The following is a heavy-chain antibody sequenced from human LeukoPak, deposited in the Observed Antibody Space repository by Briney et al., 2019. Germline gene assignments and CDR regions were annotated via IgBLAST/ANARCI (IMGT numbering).Heavy chain of an antibody. CDR2: INPNSGGT. CDR3: ARGSTPRGYYYYMDV. Sequence: ASVKVSCKASGYTFTGYYMHWVRQAPGQGLEWMGRINPNSGGTNYAQKFQGRVTMTRDTSISTAYMELSRLRSDDTAVYYCARGSTPRGYYYYMDVWGEGTTVTVSS. J-gene: IGHJ6*03. CDR1: GYTFTGYY. V-gene: IGHV1-2*06.